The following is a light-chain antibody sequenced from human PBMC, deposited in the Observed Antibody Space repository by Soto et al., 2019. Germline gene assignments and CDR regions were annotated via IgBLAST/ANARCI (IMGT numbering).Light chain of an antibody. CDR3: QQYNNWPPA. CDR1: QSVSGN. Sequence: EIVMAQSPATLSVPPGERATLSCRASQSVSGNLAWYQQKPGQAPRLLIYGASTRATGIPARFSGSGSGTEFTLTISSLQSEDFAVYYCQQYNNWPPAFGQGTKVEIK. CDR2: GAS. V-gene: IGKV3-15*01. J-gene: IGKJ1*01.